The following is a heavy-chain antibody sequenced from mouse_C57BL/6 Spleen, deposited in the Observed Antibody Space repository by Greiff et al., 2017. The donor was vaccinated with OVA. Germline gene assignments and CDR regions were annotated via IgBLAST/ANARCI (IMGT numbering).Heavy chain of an antibody. J-gene: IGHJ2*01. V-gene: IGHV1-64*01. Sequence: VKLQQPGAELVKPGASVKLSCKASGYTFTSYWMHWLKQRPGQGLEWIGMIHPNSGSTNYNEKFKSKATLTVDKSSSTAYMQLSSLTSEDSAVYYCARQILYGNCVYVDYWGQCTTLTVSS. D-gene: IGHD2-1*01. CDR3: ARQILYGNCVYVDY. CDR1: GYTFTSYW. CDR2: IHPNSGST.